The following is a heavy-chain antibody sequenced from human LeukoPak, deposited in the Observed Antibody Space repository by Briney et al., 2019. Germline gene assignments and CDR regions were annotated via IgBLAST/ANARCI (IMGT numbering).Heavy chain of an antibody. J-gene: IGHJ4*02. Sequence: SETLSLTCAVYGGSFIGFHWNWIRQPPGKGLEWIGDINHSGSTNYNPSLKSRVTISVDTSKNQFSLKLSSVTAADTAVYYCARVRAAAVPYYFDYWGQGTLVTVSS. CDR2: INHSGST. V-gene: IGHV4-34*01. D-gene: IGHD6-13*01. CDR3: ARVRAAAVPYYFDY. CDR1: GGSFIGFH.